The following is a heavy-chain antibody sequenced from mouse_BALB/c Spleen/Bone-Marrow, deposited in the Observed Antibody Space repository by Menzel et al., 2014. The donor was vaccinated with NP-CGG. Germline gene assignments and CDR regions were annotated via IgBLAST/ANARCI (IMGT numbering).Heavy chain of an antibody. V-gene: IGHV1-80*01. CDR3: ARGDGSSPFAY. CDR2: IYPGDGDT. J-gene: IGHJ3*01. D-gene: IGHD1-1*01. CDR1: GYAFSSYW. Sequence: QVQLQQSGAELVRPGSSVKISCKASGYAFSSYWMNWVKQRPGQGLEWIGQIYPGDGDTNYNGKFKGKATLTADKSSSTAYMQLSSLTSEDSAVYFCARGDGSSPFAYWGQGTLVTVSA.